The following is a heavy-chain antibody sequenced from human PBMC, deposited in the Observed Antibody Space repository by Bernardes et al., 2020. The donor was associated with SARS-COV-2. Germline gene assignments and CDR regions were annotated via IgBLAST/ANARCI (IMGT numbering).Heavy chain of an antibody. D-gene: IGHD5-18*01. Sequence: GGSLRLSCAGSGYMFSKDWMGWVRQVPGKGLGWVANINHDGNEIYYVDSVKGRFTISRDNAKNSLYLQMNSLRAEDTAVYYCARDRYRYSYGSDGMDVWGQGTTVTVSS. CDR3: ARDRYRYSYGSDGMDV. CDR1: GYMFSKDW. CDR2: INHDGNEI. V-gene: IGHV3-7*03. J-gene: IGHJ6*02.